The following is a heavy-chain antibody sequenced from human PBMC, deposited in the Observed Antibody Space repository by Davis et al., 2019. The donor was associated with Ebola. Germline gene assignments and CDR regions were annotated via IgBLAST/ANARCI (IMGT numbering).Heavy chain of an antibody. D-gene: IGHD3-22*01. Sequence: GESLKISCAASGFTFSSYSMNWVRQAPGKGLEWVSYISSSSSTIYYADSVKGRFTISRDNAKNSLYLQMNSLRDEDTAVYYCARRKRDYYDSSGYYGYFDYWGQGTLVTVSS. J-gene: IGHJ4*02. CDR2: ISSSSSTI. V-gene: IGHV3-48*02. CDR1: GFTFSSYS. CDR3: ARRKRDYYDSSGYYGYFDY.